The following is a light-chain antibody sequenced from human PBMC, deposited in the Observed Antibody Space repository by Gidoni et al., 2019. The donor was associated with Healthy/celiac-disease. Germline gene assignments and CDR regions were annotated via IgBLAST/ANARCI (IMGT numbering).Light chain of an antibody. CDR2: GAS. CDR1: HSVSSN. J-gene: IGKJ1*01. Sequence: EIVMTQSPATLSVSPGERATLSCRASHSVSSNLAWYQQKPGQAPRLLIYGASTRATGIPAMFSGSGSGTEFTLTISSLQSEDFAVYYCQQYNNWPWGTFGQGTKVEIK. V-gene: IGKV3-15*01. CDR3: QQYNNWPWGT.